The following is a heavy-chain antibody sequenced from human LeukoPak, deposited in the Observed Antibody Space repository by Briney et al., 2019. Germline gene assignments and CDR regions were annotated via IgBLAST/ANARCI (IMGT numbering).Heavy chain of an antibody. V-gene: IGHV3-30*18. D-gene: IGHD5-18*01. Sequence: GRSLRLSCAASGLSFSSYGMHWARQAPGKGLEWVAFIPYDGSNEYYADSVRGRVTISRDNSKDTLYLQLNSLRPEDTAVYYCAKESPGRGSRYALIDHWGQGTLVTVSS. CDR3: AKESPGRGSRYALIDH. CDR2: IPYDGSNE. J-gene: IGHJ4*02. CDR1: GLSFSSYG.